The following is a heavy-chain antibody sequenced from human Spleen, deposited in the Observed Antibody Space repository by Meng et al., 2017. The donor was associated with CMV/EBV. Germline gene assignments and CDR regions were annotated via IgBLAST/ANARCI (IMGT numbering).Heavy chain of an antibody. D-gene: IGHD3-3*01. CDR3: ARDSSPTITIFGGTYYGMDV. V-gene: IGHV1-69*05. CDR1: GGTFSSYA. J-gene: IGHJ6*02. CDR2: IIPIFGTA. Sequence: SVKVSCKASGGTFSSYAISWVRQAPGQGLEWMGGIIPIFGTANYAQKFQGRVTITTDESTSTAYMELRSLRSDDTAVYYCARDSSPTITIFGGTYYGMDVWGQGTTVTVSS.